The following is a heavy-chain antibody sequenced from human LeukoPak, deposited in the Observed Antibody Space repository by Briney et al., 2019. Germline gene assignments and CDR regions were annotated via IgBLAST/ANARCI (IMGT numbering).Heavy chain of an antibody. CDR3: AREVAVAGPFDY. J-gene: IGHJ4*02. CDR2: ISSSSSYI. V-gene: IGHV3-21*01. CDR1: GFTFSSYS. Sequence: GGSLRLSCAASGFTFSSYSMNWVRQAPGKGLEWVSSISSSSSYIYYEDSVKGRFTISRDNAKNSLYLQMNSLRAEDTAVYYCAREVAVAGPFDYWGQGTLVTVSS. D-gene: IGHD6-19*01.